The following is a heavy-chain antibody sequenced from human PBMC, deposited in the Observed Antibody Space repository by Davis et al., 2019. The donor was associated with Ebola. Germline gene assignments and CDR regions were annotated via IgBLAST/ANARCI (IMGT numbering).Heavy chain of an antibody. CDR1: GFTFNNYV. CDR2: ISSSSTYI. D-gene: IGHD3-22*01. J-gene: IGHJ4*02. Sequence: GESLKISCAASGFTFNNYVMNWVRQAPGKGLEWVSCISSSSTYIYYADSVKGRFTISRDNSKSSLHLQMNSLRAEDTALYYCAREWLLLDYWGQGTLVTVSS. CDR3: AREWLLLDY. V-gene: IGHV3-21*01.